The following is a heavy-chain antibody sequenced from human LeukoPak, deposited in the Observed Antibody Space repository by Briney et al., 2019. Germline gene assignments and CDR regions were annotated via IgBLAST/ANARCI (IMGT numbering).Heavy chain of an antibody. Sequence: SQTLSLTCAISGDSVSSNSAAWNWIRQSPSRGLEWLGRTYYRSKWYNDYAVSVKSRITINPDTSKNQFSLQLNSVTPEDTAVYYRARNRLGSGSYHNCYYYGIDVWGPRTTGTLSS. CDR2: TYYRSKWYN. CDR1: GDSVSSNSAA. CDR3: ARNRLGSGSYHNCYYYGIDV. V-gene: IGHV6-1*01. J-gene: IGHJ6*01. D-gene: IGHD3-10*01.